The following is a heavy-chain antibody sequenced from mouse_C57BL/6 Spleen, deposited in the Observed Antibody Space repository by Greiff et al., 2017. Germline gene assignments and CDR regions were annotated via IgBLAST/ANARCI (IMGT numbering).Heavy chain of an antibody. D-gene: IGHD1-1*01. J-gene: IGHJ1*03. CDR1: GYTFTTYP. CDR2: FHPYNDDT. CDR3: ARGGYYGSSSYWYFDV. Sequence: VQPVESGAELVKPGASVTMSCMASGYTFTTYPIEWMKQNHGKSLEWIGNFHPYNDDTKYNEKFKGKATLTVEKSSSTVYVELSRLTSDDSAVYYCARGGYYGSSSYWYFDVWGTGTTVTVSS. V-gene: IGHV1-47*01.